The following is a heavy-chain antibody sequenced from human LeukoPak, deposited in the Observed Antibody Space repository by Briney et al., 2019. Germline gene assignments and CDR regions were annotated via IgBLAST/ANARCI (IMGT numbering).Heavy chain of an antibody. V-gene: IGHV1-46*01. Sequence: ASVKVSCKASGYTFTSYYMHCVRQAPGQGLEWMGIINPSGGSTRYAQKFQGRVTMTRDTSTSTVYMDLSSLRSEDTAVYYCARRSRDGYNLDYWGQGTLVTVSS. D-gene: IGHD5-24*01. J-gene: IGHJ4*02. CDR1: GYTFTSYY. CDR3: ARRSRDGYNLDY. CDR2: INPSGGST.